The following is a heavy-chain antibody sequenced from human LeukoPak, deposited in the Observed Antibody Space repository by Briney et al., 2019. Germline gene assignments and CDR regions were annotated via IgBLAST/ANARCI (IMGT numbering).Heavy chain of an antibody. CDR3: AKELGLTMVRGVVDY. CDR1: GFTFSSYA. CDR2: ISNSGGSK. J-gene: IGHJ4*02. D-gene: IGHD3-10*01. Sequence: GGSLRLSCAASGFTFSSYAMSWVRQAPGKGLEWVSAISNSGGSKYYADSVKGRFTISRDNSKNTLYLQVNRLRAEDTAVYYCAKELGLTMVRGVVDYWGQGTLVTVSS. V-gene: IGHV3-23*01.